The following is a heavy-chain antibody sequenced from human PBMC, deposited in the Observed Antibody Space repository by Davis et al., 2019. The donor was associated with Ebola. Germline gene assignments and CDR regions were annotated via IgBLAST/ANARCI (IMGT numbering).Heavy chain of an antibody. D-gene: IGHD3-10*01. J-gene: IGHJ5*02. CDR2: ISAYNGNT. V-gene: IGHV1-18*01. CDR1: GYTFTRYG. Sequence: AASVKVSCKASGYTFTRYGISWVRQAPGQGLEWMGWISAYNGNTNYAQNLQGRVTMTTDTSTSTAYMEVRSLRSDDPAVYYCARAVTMVLPSGWFDPWGQGTLVTVSS. CDR3: ARAVTMVLPSGWFDP.